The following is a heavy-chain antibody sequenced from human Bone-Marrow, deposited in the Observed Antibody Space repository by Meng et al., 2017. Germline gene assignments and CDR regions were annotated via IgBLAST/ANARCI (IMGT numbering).Heavy chain of an antibody. D-gene: IGHD6-13*01. V-gene: IGHV3-7*01. CDR3: ARDWYSSSWYGRIYFDY. CDR2: IKQDGSEK. J-gene: IGHJ4*02. Sequence: GESLKISCAASGFTFSSDWMSWVRQAPGKGLEWVANIKQDGSEKYYVDSVKGRFTISRDNAKNSLYLQMNSLRAEDTAVYYCARDWYSSSWYGRIYFDYWGQGTLVTVSS. CDR1: GFTFSSDW.